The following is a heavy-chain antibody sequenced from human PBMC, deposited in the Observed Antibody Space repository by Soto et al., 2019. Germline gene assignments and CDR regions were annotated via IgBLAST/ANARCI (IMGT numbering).Heavy chain of an antibody. D-gene: IGHD2-15*01. CDR1: GYTFTSYG. CDR2: ISAYNGNT. Sequence: QVQLVQSGAEVKKPGASVKVSCKASGYTFTSYGISWVRQAPGQGLDWMGWISAYNGNTHYAQKLQGRVTMTTDTSTSTAYMELRSLRSDDTAVYYCARDRGDGQVAIYYYYGMDVWGQGTTVTVSS. J-gene: IGHJ6*02. V-gene: IGHV1-18*04. CDR3: ARDRGDGQVAIYYYYGMDV.